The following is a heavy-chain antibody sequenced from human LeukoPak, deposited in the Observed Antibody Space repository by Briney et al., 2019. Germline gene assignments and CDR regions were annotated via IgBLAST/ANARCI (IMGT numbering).Heavy chain of an antibody. CDR1: GGSISGHH. Sequence: PSQTLSLTCTVSGGSISGHHWTWIRQPPGTGLEWIGYFYDSGDFNYNPSLKSRVTIWMDMSNNQFSLTMSSVTAADTAMYYCARLLRPGGRKGDAFDIWGQGTLVNVSS. CDR3: ARLLRPGGRKGDAFDI. CDR2: FYDSGDF. D-gene: IGHD1-26*01. J-gene: IGHJ3*02. V-gene: IGHV4-59*08.